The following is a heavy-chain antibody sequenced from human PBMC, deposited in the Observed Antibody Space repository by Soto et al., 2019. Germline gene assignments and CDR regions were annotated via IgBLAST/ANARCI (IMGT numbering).Heavy chain of an antibody. V-gene: IGHV1-69*13. CDR1: GGTFSSYA. J-gene: IGHJ5*02. D-gene: IGHD3-3*01. CDR2: IIPIFGTA. Sequence: ASVKVSCKASGGTFSSYAISWVRQAPGQGLEWMGGIIPIFGTANYAQKFQGRVTITADESTSTAYMELSSLRSEDTAVYYCASSTRVAPLGYNWFDPWGQGTLVTVSS. CDR3: ASSTRVAPLGYNWFDP.